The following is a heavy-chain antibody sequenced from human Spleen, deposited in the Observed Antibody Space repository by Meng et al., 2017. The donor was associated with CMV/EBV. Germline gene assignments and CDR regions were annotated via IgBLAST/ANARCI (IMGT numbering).Heavy chain of an antibody. CDR2: INHSGST. J-gene: IGHJ4*02. CDR1: GGSFSDSY. V-gene: IGHV4-34*01. Sequence: CAVYGGSFSDSYWTWLRQPPGKGLEWIGEINHSGSTNYNPSHKSRVTILVDTSKNQFSLRLSSVTAADTAVYYCARPLGNTVAFDYWGQGTLVTVSS. D-gene: IGHD2-8*02. CDR3: ARPLGNTVAFDY.